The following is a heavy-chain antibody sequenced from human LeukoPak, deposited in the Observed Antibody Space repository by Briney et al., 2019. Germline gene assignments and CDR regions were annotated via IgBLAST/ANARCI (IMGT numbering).Heavy chain of an antibody. CDR3: ASSDESGDWFDP. J-gene: IGHJ5*02. Sequence: GASVKVSCKASGYTFTRYYMHWVRQAPGQGLEWMGIINPSGGRTTYAQKFQGRVTITADKSTSTAYMELSSLRSEDTAVYYCASSDESGDWFDPWGQGTLVTVSS. V-gene: IGHV1-46*01. CDR2: INPSGGRT. CDR1: GYTFTRYY. D-gene: IGHD3-10*01.